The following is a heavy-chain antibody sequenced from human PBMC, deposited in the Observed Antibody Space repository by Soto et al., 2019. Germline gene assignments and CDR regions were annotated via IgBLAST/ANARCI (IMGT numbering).Heavy chain of an antibody. CDR2: ISYEGRNK. J-gene: IGHJ4*02. V-gene: IGHV3-30*18. D-gene: IGHD4-17*01. CDR1: GFTFNLYG. CDR3: AKGRDSTLLRWQYFDN. Sequence: GGSLRLSCAVSGFTFNLYGMHWVRQAPGKGLEWVAFISYEGRNKYYADSVKGRFTLSRDNSKNTLSLQMESLRPEDTAVYYCAKGRDSTLLRWQYFDNWGQGTQVTVSS.